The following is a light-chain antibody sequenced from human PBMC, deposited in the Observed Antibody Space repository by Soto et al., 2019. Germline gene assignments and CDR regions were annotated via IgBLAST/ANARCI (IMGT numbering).Light chain of an antibody. CDR2: EVS. V-gene: IGLV2-14*02. CDR1: SRDIGNYNL. J-gene: IGLJ1*01. CDR3: SSYTSSSTPYV. Sequence: QSALTQPDSVSGSLGQSITISCTGTSRDIGNYNLVSWYQQHPGEAPKLIIYEVSNRPSGVSNRFSGSKSGNTASLTISGLQAEDEADYYCSSYTSSSTPYVFGTGTKVTVL.